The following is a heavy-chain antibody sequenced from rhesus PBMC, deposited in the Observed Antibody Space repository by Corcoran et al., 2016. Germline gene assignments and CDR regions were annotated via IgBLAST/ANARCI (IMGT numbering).Heavy chain of an antibody. Sequence: QVQLVQSGAEVKKPGASVKLSCKASGYTFTSYRINWVRQAPGQGLEWMGWINPSNGITGYAQKFQGRVTMTRDTSTSTAYMELSSLRSEDTAVYYCAREKWLLIYGLDSWGQGVVVTVSS. CDR3: AREKWLLIYGLDS. J-gene: IGHJ6*01. D-gene: IGHD3-28*01. CDR1: GYTFTSYR. V-gene: IGHV1-200*01. CDR2: INPSNGIT.